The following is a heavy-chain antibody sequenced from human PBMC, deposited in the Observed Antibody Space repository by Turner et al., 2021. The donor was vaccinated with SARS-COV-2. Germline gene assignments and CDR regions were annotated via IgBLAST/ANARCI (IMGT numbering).Heavy chain of an antibody. CDR2: IYYSGST. CDR1: GGSSSNGDYY. Sequence: QVQLQESRARLVKPAQTLSLSCTVSGGSSSNGDYYWSWIRQLPGRGLECIGYIYYSGSTYYNPSLKSRVIISVDTSKNQFLLKLSSVTAAETAVYYCARVVVLRRAYFDYWGQGTLVTVSS. V-gene: IGHV4-30-4*01. CDR3: ARVVVLRRAYFDY. J-gene: IGHJ4*02. D-gene: IGHD2-8*01.